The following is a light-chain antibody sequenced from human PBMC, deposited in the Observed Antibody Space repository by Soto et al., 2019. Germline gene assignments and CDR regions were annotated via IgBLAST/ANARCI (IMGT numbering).Light chain of an antibody. Sequence: LTHPRSVSGPPGQSVTISCTGTSNDVGRFDYVSWYQQHPGKAPKVIIYDVNERPSGVPNRFSGSKSGNTASLTISGLQADDEADYYCCSYAGSSTPYLFGTGPKVTVL. J-gene: IGLJ1*01. CDR2: DVN. CDR3: CSYAGSSTPYL. V-gene: IGLV2-11*01. CDR1: SNDVGRFDY.